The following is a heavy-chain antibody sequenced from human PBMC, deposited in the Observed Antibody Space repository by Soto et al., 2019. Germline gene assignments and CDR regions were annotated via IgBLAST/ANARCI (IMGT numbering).Heavy chain of an antibody. Sequence: QVQLQQWGAGLLKPSETLSLTCAVYGGSFSGYYWSWIRQPPGKGLEWIGEINHSGSTNNNPSLKSRVTISVDTSKNQFSLKLSSVTAADTAVYYCARGAGGAAAGTGLDYWGQGTLVTVSS. V-gene: IGHV4-34*01. CDR3: ARGAGGAAAGTGLDY. J-gene: IGHJ4*02. D-gene: IGHD6-13*01. CDR2: INHSGST. CDR1: GGSFSGYY.